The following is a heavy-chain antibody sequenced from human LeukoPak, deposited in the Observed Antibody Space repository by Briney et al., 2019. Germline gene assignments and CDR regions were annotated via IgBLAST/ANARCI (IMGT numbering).Heavy chain of an antibody. V-gene: IGHV1-69*04. CDR3: ARDSYCSSTSCYVKPYYFYY. CDR2: IIPILGIA. CDR1: GGTFSSYA. Sequence: SVKVSCKASGGTFSSYAISWVRQPPGQGLEWMGRIIPILGIANYAQKFQGRVTITADKSTSTAYMELSSLRSEDTAVYYCARDSYCSSTSCYVKPYYFYYWGQGTLVTVSS. J-gene: IGHJ4*02. D-gene: IGHD2-2*01.